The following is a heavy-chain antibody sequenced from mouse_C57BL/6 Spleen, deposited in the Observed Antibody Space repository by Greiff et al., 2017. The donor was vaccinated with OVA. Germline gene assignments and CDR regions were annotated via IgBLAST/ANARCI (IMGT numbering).Heavy chain of an antibody. CDR2: IDPSDSET. J-gene: IGHJ1*03. Sequence: QVQLQQPGAELVRPGSSVKLSCKASGYTFTSYWMHWVKQRPIQGLEWIGNIDPSDSETHYNQKFKDKATLTVYKSSSTAYMQLSSLTSEDSAVYYCARGGGEDWYFDVWGTGTTVTVSS. V-gene: IGHV1-52*01. CDR3: ARGGGEDWYFDV. CDR1: GYTFTSYW.